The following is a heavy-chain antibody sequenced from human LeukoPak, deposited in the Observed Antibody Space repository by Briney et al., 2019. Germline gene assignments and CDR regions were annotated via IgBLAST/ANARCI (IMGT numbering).Heavy chain of an antibody. CDR3: AIKGSSGYRGDAFDI. V-gene: IGHV1-69*05. Sequence: SVKVSCKASGGTFSSYAISWVRQAPGQGLEWMGRIIPIFGTANYAQKFQGRVTITTDESTSTAYMELSSLRSEDTAVYYCAIKGSSGYRGDAFDIWGQGTMVTVSS. D-gene: IGHD3-22*01. CDR1: GGTFSSYA. J-gene: IGHJ3*02. CDR2: IIPIFGTA.